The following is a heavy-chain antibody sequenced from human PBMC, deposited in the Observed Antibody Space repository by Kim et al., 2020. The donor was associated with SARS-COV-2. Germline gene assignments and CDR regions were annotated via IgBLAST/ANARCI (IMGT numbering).Heavy chain of an antibody. Sequence: GGSLRLSCAASGFSFSTYAMSWVRQAPGKGLEWVSAIIDTGDNTYYADSVKGRFTISRDNSKNTLYLQMNSLRGDDTAVYYCAKYQAPAGSYGMDVWG. CDR3: AKYQAPAGSYGMDV. J-gene: IGHJ6*02. CDR2: IIDTGDNT. V-gene: IGHV3-23*01. D-gene: IGHD3-10*01. CDR1: GFSFSTYA.